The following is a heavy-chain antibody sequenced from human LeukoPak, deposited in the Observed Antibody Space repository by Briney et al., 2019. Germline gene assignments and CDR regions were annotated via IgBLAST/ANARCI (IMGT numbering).Heavy chain of an antibody. D-gene: IGHD6-19*01. CDR1: GFTFSSYS. V-gene: IGHV3-48*01. J-gene: IGHJ6*02. Sequence: GGSLRLSCAASGFTFSSYSMNWVRQAPGKGLEWVSYISSSSSTIYYADSVKGRFTISRDNAKNSLYLQMNSLRAEDTAVYYCARVGQQWLVPYYYYYYGMDVWGQGTTVTVSS. CDR2: ISSSSSTI. CDR3: ARVGQQWLVPYYYYYYGMDV.